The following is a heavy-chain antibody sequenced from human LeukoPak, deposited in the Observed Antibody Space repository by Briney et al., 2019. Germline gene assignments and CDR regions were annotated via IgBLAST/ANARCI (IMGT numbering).Heavy chain of an antibody. J-gene: IGHJ4*02. CDR3: ARDLTGTADY. V-gene: IGHV3-48*01. Sequence: QAGGSLRLSCAASGFTFSSYNMNWVRQAPGKGLEWVSYISSSSSTIYYADSVKGRFTISRDNAKSSLYLQMNSLRAEDTAVYYCARDLTGTADYWGQGTLVTVSS. CDR2: ISSSSSTI. CDR1: GFTFSSYN. D-gene: IGHD1-20*01.